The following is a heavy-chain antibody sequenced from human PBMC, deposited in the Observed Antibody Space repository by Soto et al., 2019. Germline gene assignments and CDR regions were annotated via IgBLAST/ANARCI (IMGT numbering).Heavy chain of an antibody. V-gene: IGHV4-31*02. D-gene: IGHD3-22*01. CDR2: VYHTGTT. CDR3: ARALVTDYNSRDYHYYFAMDV. J-gene: IGHJ6*02. CDR1: VGPVSGDDLY. Sequence: SETLSLTCVFSVGPVSGDDLYWSWIRHLPGKGLEWIANVYHTGTTYYNPSLKSRVSMSVDTSQNQFSLILASVTAADTAVYYCARALVTDYNSRDYHYYFAMDVWGQGTSVTVSS.